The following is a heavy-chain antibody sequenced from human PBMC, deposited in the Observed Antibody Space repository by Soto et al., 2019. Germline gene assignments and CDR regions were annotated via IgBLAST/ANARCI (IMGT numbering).Heavy chain of an antibody. V-gene: IGHV4-59*01. Sequence: PSETLSLTCTVSGGSISSYYWSWIRQPPGKGLEWIGYIYFRGTTNYNPSLKSRVTMSADTSKNQFSLKLNSVTVADMAVYYCARMNYYDTSGYPFDYWGQGMMVTVS. CDR1: GGSISSYY. CDR2: IYFRGTT. J-gene: IGHJ4*02. D-gene: IGHD3-22*01. CDR3: ARMNYYDTSGYPFDY.